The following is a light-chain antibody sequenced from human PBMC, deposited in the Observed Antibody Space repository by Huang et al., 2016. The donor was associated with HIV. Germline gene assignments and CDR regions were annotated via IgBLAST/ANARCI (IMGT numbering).Light chain of an antibody. J-gene: IGKJ1*01. Sequence: EIVMTQSPATLSVSPGERATLSCRASQSVSSNLAWYQQKPGQAPRRLIDSASTRVTGIPARFSGSGSGKEFTLTLSSLQSEDFAVYYCQQYDTWPRGTFGQGTKVEVK. V-gene: IGKV3-15*01. CDR3: QQYDTWPRGT. CDR2: SAS. CDR1: QSVSSN.